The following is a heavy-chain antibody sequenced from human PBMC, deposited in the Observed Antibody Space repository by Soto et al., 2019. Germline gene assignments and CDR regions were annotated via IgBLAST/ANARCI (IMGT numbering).Heavy chain of an antibody. V-gene: IGHV3-23*01. CDR2: ISGSGGST. CDR3: AKDYDSSGPF. D-gene: IGHD3-22*01. Sequence: GGCLRLSCAASLFTFSSYAMRWVRQAPGKGLEWVSAISGSGGSTYYADSVKGRFTISRDNSKNTLYLQMNSLRAEDTAVYYCAKDYDSSGPFWGQGTTVTVSS. J-gene: IGHJ6*02. CDR1: LFTFSSYA.